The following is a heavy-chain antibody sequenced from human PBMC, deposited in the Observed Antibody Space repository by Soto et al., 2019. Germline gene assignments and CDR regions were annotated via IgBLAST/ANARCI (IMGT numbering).Heavy chain of an antibody. CDR3: ARVGSCLSSSCLYYCMDV. CDR2: VIPIFGTP. D-gene: IGHD2-2*01. J-gene: IGHJ6*02. Sequence: VQLVQSGAEVRKPGSSVKVSCKASGGDFKNFIIAWVRQAPGHGLEWMGGVIPIFGTPNFVQKFQDRVTITADEATSTTYMELRSLRSEDTAVYYCARVGSCLSSSCLYYCMDVWGQGTTDIVSS. V-gene: IGHV1-69*01. CDR1: GGDFKNFI.